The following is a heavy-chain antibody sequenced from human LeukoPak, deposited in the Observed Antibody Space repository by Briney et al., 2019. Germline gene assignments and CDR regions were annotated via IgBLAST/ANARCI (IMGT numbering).Heavy chain of an antibody. Sequence: GGSLRLSCAASGFTFSSYGMHWVRQAPGKGLEWVAFIRYDGSNKYYADSVKGRFTISRDNSKNTLYLQMNSLRAEDTAVYYCAKTYVWGSHRYPGGDYWGQGTLVTVSS. V-gene: IGHV3-30*02. CDR3: AKTYVWGSHRYPGGDY. CDR1: GFTFSSYG. J-gene: IGHJ4*02. CDR2: IRYDGSNK. D-gene: IGHD3-16*02.